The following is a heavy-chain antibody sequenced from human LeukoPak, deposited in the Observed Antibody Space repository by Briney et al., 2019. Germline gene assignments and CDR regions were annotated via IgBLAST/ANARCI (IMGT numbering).Heavy chain of an antibody. CDR2: INHSGST. Sequence: KPSETLSLTCAVYGGSFSGYHWSWIRQPPGKGLEWIGEINHSGSTNYNPSLKSRVTISVDTSKNQFSLKLSSVTAADTAVYYCARGRSTSFNAFDIWGQGTMVTVSS. D-gene: IGHD2-2*01. CDR3: ARGRSTSFNAFDI. V-gene: IGHV4-34*01. CDR1: GGSFSGYH. J-gene: IGHJ3*02.